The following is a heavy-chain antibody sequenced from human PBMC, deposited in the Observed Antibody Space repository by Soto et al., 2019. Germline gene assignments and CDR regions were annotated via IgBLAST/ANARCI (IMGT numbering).Heavy chain of an antibody. CDR2: MNPNTGNS. D-gene: IGHD1-1*01. CDR3: ARRAETNGWNGFGADKYYFDF. J-gene: IGHJ4*02. CDR1: GYTFTSYD. Sequence: ASVKVSCKASGYTFTSYDIYWVRQATGQGLEWMGWMNPNTGNSGYAQKFQGRVTMTSDTSISTAHMELSSLRSEDAAVYYCARRAETNGWNGFGADKYYFDFWGQGTLVTVSS. V-gene: IGHV1-8*01.